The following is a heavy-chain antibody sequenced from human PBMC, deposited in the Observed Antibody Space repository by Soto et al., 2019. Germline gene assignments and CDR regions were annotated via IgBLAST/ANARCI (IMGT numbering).Heavy chain of an antibody. Sequence: GASVKLSCKASGYTFTSYGIRWVRQAPGQGLEWMGWISAYNGNTNYAQKLQGRVTMTTDTSTSTAYMELRSLRSDDTAVYYCAREAYCSSTSCYGRRTPVRVFIDYWGQGTLVTVSS. CDR3: AREAYCSSTSCYGRRTPVRVFIDY. CDR2: ISAYNGNT. J-gene: IGHJ4*02. CDR1: GYTFTSYG. D-gene: IGHD2-2*01. V-gene: IGHV1-18*01.